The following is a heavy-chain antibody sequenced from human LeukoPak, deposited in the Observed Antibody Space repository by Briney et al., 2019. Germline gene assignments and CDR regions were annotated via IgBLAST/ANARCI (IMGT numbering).Heavy chain of an antibody. V-gene: IGHV1-69*13. Sequence: SVKVSCKASGGIFSSYAISWVRQAPGQGLEWMGGIIPIFGTADYAQKFQGRVTITADESTSTAYMELSSLRSEDTAVYYCATCARNFYCYRFDYWGQGTLVTVSS. CDR3: ATCARNFYCYRFDY. J-gene: IGHJ4*02. D-gene: IGHD2-2*02. CDR2: IIPIFGTA. CDR1: GGIFSSYA.